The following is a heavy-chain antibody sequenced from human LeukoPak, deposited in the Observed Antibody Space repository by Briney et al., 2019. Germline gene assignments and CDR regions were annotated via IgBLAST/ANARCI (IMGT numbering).Heavy chain of an antibody. J-gene: IGHJ4*02. CDR1: GFTFSSYG. V-gene: IGHV3-30*03. Sequence: GGSLRLSCAASGFTFSSYGMHWVRQAPGKGLEWVAVISYDGSNKYYADSVKGRFTISRDNSKNTLYLQMNSLRAEDTAVYYCASMYYFDYWGQGTLVTVSS. CDR3: ASMYYFDY. CDR2: ISYDGSNK.